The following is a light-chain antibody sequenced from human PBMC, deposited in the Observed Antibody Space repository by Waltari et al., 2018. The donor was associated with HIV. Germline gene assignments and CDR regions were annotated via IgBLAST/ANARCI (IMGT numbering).Light chain of an antibody. J-gene: IGLJ3*02. V-gene: IGLV8-61*01. CDR1: SRSVSTSYY. Sequence: QTVVTQEPSFSVSPGGTVTLTCGLISRSVSTSYYPSWYQQTPGQAPRTLIYSTNTRSSGVPDRFSGSILGNKAALTITGAQADDESDYYCVLFMGNGIWVFGGGTKLTVL. CDR2: STN. CDR3: VLFMGNGIWV.